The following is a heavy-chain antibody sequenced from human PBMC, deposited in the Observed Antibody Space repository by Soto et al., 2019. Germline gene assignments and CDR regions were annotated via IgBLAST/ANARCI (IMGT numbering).Heavy chain of an antibody. D-gene: IGHD5-12*01. Sequence: QLQLQESGPGLVKPSETLSLTCTVSGGSISSSSYYWGWIRQPPGKGLEWIGSIYYSGSTYYNPYLKSRVPISVDTSKNQFSLKLSSVTAADTAVYYCARLRIVATIVPTTFDIWGQGTMVTVSS. CDR1: GGSISSSSYY. V-gene: IGHV4-39*01. CDR2: IYYSGST. J-gene: IGHJ3*02. CDR3: ARLRIVATIVPTTFDI.